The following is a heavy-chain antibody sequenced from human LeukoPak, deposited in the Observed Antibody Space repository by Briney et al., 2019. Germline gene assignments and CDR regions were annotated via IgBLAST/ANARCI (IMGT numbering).Heavy chain of an antibody. D-gene: IGHD3-10*01. CDR3: ARGGAFITMVRGVIMGGDWFDP. Sequence: SETLSLTCTVSGGSISSYYWSWIRQPPGKGLEWIGYIYYSGSTNYNPSLKSRVTISVDTSKNQFSLKLSSVTAADTAVYYCARGGAFITMVRGVIMGGDWFDPWGQGTLVTVSS. V-gene: IGHV4-59*01. J-gene: IGHJ5*02. CDR2: IYYSGST. CDR1: GGSISSYY.